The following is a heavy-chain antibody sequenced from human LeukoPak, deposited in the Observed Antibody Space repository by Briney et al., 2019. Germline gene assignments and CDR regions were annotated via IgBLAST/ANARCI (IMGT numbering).Heavy chain of an antibody. D-gene: IGHD1/OR15-1a*01. CDR1: GFTFSIYG. CDR2: IRYDGNNE. Sequence: GGSLRLSCAASGFTFSIYGMHWVRQAPGKGLEWVAFIRYDGNNEYYADSVKGRLTISRDNSKNTLFLQMNSLRPEDTAVYYCAKGGTALDYWGQGTLVTVSS. CDR3: AKGGTALDY. J-gene: IGHJ4*02. V-gene: IGHV3-30*02.